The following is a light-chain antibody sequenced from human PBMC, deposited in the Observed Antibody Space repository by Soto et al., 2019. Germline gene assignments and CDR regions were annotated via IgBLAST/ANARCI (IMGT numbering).Light chain of an antibody. Sequence: ENVLTQSPATLSLSPGERAALSCRASQSVGSNYLAWYQQKPGQAPRLLIYETSTRANGIPARFSGSGSGTDFTLSISSLQPGDVGIYSCQQYHTWPPIPVGQGTRLEIK. CDR2: ETS. J-gene: IGKJ5*01. CDR3: QQYHTWPPIP. V-gene: IGKV3D-20*02. CDR1: QSVGSNY.